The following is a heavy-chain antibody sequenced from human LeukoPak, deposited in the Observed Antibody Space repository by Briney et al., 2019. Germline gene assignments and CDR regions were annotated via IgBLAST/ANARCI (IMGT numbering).Heavy chain of an antibody. CDR1: GFTFSSCG. D-gene: IGHD1-26*01. J-gene: IGHJ3*02. CDR3: AKEHSGPGAFDI. CDR2: ISSSSSYI. Sequence: GGSRRLSCAASGFTFSSCGMHWVRQAPGKGLEWVSSISSSSSYIYYADSVKGRFTISRDNAKNSLYLQMNSLRAEDTAVYYCAKEHSGPGAFDIWGQGTMVTVSS. V-gene: IGHV3-21*04.